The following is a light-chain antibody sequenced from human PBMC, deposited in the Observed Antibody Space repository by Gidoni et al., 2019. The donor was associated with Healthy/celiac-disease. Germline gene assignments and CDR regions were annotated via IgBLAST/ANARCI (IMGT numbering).Light chain of an antibody. CDR2: GTS. J-gene: IGLJ3*02. CDR3: QSYDSSHWV. V-gene: IGLV1-40*01. CDR1: SSKIGAGYD. Sequence: QSVLTQPPSVSGTPGQRVTISCTWSSSKIGAGYDVHWYQQLPGTAPKLLIYGTSNRPSGVPDRFSGSKSGTSASLSITGLQAEDEADYYCQSYDSSHWVFGGGTKLTVL.